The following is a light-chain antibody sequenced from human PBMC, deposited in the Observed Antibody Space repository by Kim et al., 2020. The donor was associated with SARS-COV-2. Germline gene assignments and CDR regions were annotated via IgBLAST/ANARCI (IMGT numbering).Light chain of an antibody. CDR1: QSVSSSD. Sequence: PGGGATRSWRASQSVSSSDVAWYQQKPGQAPRRLIYGAASRATGIPDRFRGSGSGTDFTLTISRLEPEDVAVYYCQQYGSSRGTFGQGTRLEIK. J-gene: IGKJ5*01. CDR2: GAA. V-gene: IGKV3-20*01. CDR3: QQYGSSRGT.